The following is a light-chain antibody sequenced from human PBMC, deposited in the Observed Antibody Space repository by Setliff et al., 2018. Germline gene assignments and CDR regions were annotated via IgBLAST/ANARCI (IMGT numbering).Light chain of an antibody. CDR1: SDINVASYS. Sequence: QPVLAQPPSSSASPGESARLTCTLPSDINVASYSIYWYQQKPGSPPRYLLYYCSESDGRQDSGVPSRFSGSKDASTNSGILLISGLQFEDEADYYCMIWPNDASVFGTGTKVTVL. J-gene: IGLJ1*01. CDR2: YCSESDG. CDR3: MIWPNDASV. V-gene: IGLV5-37*01.